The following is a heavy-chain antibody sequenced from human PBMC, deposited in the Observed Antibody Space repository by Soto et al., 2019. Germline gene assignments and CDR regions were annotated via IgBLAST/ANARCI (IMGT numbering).Heavy chain of an antibody. CDR3: ATAPRNYFRGGSGQPGEAFDI. CDR2: IKQDGSEK. CDR1: GFTFSSYW. V-gene: IGHV3-7*01. J-gene: IGHJ3*02. Sequence: EVQLVESGGGLVQPGGSLRLSCAASGFTFSSYWMRWVRQAPGKGLEWVANIKQDGSEKYYVDCVKGRFTISRDNAKNALYLQMNSLRAEDTAVYYCATAPRNYFRGGSGQPGEAFDIWGQGTMVTGSS. D-gene: IGHD2-15*01.